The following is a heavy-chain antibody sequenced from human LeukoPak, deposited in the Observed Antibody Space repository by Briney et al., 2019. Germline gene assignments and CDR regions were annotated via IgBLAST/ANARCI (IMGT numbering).Heavy chain of an antibody. J-gene: IGHJ4*02. V-gene: IGHV3-7*01. D-gene: IGHD3-10*01. CDR2: IKKDGSEK. CDR3: RGGHYSGLER. Sequence: GGSLRLSCVASGFTFGDNWMNWVRQAPGKGLEWVASIKKDGSEKYYVDSVKGRFTISRDDVKNSLYLQMNRLRPEDTAVYYCRGGHYSGLERWGRGTLVTVSP. CDR1: GFTFGDNW.